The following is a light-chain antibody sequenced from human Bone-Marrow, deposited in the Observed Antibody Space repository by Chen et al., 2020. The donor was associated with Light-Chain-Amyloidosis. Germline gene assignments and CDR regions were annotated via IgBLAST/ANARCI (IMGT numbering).Light chain of an antibody. Sequence: QSALTQPASVSGSPGQSITISCTGTNSDVGAYNYVSWYQQHPGEAPKLRIYDASHRPSGVSNRFSGSKSGNTASLTISRLQAGDEANYYCSSYTSSSTRVFGGGTKLTVL. V-gene: IGLV2-14*03. J-gene: IGLJ2*01. CDR1: NSDVGAYNY. CDR3: SSYTSSSTRV. CDR2: DAS.